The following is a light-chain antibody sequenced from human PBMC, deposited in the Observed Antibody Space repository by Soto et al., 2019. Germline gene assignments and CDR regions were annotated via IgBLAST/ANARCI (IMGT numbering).Light chain of an antibody. CDR2: AAS. CDR3: QQASSSPHT. V-gene: IGKV1-12*01. Sequence: DIQMTQSPSTVSASVGDGVTITCRASQPISSWLAWFRQRPGKAPELLIYAASTLHSGVPSRFRGSGSGTDFALTISGLQPEDFATYYCQQASSSPHTFGQGTRVDIK. J-gene: IGKJ2*01. CDR1: QPISSW.